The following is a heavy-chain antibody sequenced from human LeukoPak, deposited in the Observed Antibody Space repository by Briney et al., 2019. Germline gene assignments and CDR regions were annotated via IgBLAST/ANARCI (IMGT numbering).Heavy chain of an antibody. D-gene: IGHD3-10*01. Sequence: GGSLRLSCAASGFTFTSYSMTWVRQAPGKGLEWVSAISASGGNTYSADSVEGRFTISRDNSKNTVYLQMNSLTAEGTAVYYCAKDREVRGYYGLDVWGQGTTVTVSS. CDR3: AKDREVRGYYGLDV. J-gene: IGHJ6*02. CDR1: GFTFTSYS. CDR2: ISASGGNT. V-gene: IGHV3-23*01.